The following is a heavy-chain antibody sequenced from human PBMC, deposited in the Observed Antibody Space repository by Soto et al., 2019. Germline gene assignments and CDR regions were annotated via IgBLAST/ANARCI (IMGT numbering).Heavy chain of an antibody. Sequence: QLQLQESGSGLVKPSQTLSLTCAVSGGSISSGGYSWSWIRQPPGKGLEWIGYMYHSGSTYYNPTRQSXXTISVDSSKNQFALKLSSVTAADTAVYYCASVPDYWGQGILVTVSS. CDR1: GGSISSGGYS. D-gene: IGHD2-2*01. V-gene: IGHV4-30-2*01. J-gene: IGHJ4*02. CDR3: ASVPDY. CDR2: MYHSGST.